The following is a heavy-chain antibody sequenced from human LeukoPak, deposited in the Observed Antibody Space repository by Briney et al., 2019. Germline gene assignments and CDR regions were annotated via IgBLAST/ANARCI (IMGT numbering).Heavy chain of an antibody. D-gene: IGHD2-15*01. V-gene: IGHV3-7*01. Sequence: GGSLRLSCAASGFTFSSYWMSWVRQAPGKGLEWVADIKQDGSEKYYVDSVKGRFTISRQNAKNSVFLQMNSLRADDTALYYCARHRSGGSQDDAFDIWGRGTFVTVSS. J-gene: IGHJ3*02. CDR2: IKQDGSEK. CDR1: GFTFSSYW. CDR3: ARHRSGGSQDDAFDI.